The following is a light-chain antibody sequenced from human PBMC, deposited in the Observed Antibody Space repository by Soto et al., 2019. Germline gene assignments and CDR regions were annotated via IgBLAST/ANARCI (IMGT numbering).Light chain of an antibody. CDR3: TVWDDSLRGRL. CDR1: SSNIEVNY. CDR2: RNH. Sequence: QSVVTQPPSASGTPGQRVTLTFSGSSSNIEVNYVYWYQQVPGTAPRLLIYRNHQRPSGVPDRFSGSKSGASASLTISALRSEDEGDYYCTVWDDSLRGRLFGGGTKVTVL. V-gene: IGLV1-47*01. J-gene: IGLJ2*01.